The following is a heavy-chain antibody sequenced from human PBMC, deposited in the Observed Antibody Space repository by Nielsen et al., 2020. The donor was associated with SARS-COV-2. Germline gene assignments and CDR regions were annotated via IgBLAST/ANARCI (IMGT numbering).Heavy chain of an antibody. J-gene: IGHJ5*02. CDR3: ARLSGGGGYNWFDP. CDR1: NESLSGHF. V-gene: IGHV4-34*01. CDR2: TNHNGGT. Sequence: SETLSLTCAVYNESLSGHFWSWIRQSSSKGLEWIGETNHNGGTNYNPSLRSRVTISVDTSSNQFSLKLTSLTAADTAVYYCARLSGGGGYNWFDPWGPGTLVTVSS. D-gene: IGHD3-10*01.